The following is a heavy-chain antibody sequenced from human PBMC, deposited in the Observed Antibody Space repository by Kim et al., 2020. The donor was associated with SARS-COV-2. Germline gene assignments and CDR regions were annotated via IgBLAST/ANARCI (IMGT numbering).Heavy chain of an antibody. CDR1: GGSISSSSYY. Sequence: SETLSLTCTVSGGSISSSSYYWGWIRQPPGKGLEWIGSIYYSGSTYYNPSLKNRVTISVDTSKNQFSLKLSSVTAADTAVYYCARFGGVIATDAFDIWGQGTMVTVSS. D-gene: IGHD3-16*02. V-gene: IGHV4-39*01. CDR3: ARFGGVIATDAFDI. CDR2: IYYSGST. J-gene: IGHJ3*02.